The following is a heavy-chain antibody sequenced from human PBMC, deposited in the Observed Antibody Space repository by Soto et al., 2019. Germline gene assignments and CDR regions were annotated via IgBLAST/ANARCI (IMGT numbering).Heavy chain of an antibody. CDR2: INHSGST. CDR1: GGSFSGYY. D-gene: IGHD6-19*01. CDR3: ARWQWLVYFDY. Sequence: SETLSLTCAVYGGSFSGYYWSWIRQPPGKGLEWIGEINHSGSTNYNPSLKSRVTISVDTSKNQFSLKLSSVTAADTAVYYCARWQWLVYFDYWGQGSLVIFSS. J-gene: IGHJ4*02. V-gene: IGHV4-34*01.